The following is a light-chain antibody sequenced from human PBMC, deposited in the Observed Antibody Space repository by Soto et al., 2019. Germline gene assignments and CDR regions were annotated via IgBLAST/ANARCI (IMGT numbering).Light chain of an antibody. CDR1: TSDVGGYNF. J-gene: IGLJ3*02. CDR3: SSYTDISTL. V-gene: IGLV2-14*01. Sequence: QSALTQPASVSGSPGQSITISCTGTTSDVGGYNFVSWYQQYPGEAPKLMIYEVSNRPSGISNRFSGSKSGNTAYLTISGLQAEDEADYYCSSYTDISTLFGGGTKRTVL. CDR2: EVS.